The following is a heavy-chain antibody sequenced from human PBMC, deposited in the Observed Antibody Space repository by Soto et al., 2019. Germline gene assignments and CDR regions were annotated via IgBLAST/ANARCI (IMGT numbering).Heavy chain of an antibody. Sequence: GGSLRLSCAASGFTFSSYDMHWVRQATGKGLEWVSAIGTAGDTYYPGYVKGGVTISSENAKNSLYLQMNSLRAGDTAVYYCVRGARAAAAQPSRLDYYYYYMDVWGKGTTVTVSS. CDR2: IGTAGDT. D-gene: IGHD6-13*01. CDR1: GFTFSSYD. J-gene: IGHJ6*03. V-gene: IGHV3-13*01. CDR3: VRGARAAAAQPSRLDYYYYYMDV.